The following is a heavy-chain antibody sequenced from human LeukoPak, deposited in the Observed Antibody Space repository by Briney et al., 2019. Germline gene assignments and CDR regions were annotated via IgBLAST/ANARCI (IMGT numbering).Heavy chain of an antibody. J-gene: IGHJ6*03. CDR3: AKDISSSPRYMDV. CDR1: GFTFDDYA. CDR2: ISWNSGSI. Sequence: GGSLRLSCEASGFTFDDYARHWVRQAPGKGLEGVLGISWNSGSIGYADSVKGRFTISRDNAKNSLYLQMNSLRAEDMALYYCAKDISSSPRYMDVWGKGTTVTVSS. D-gene: IGHD6-13*01. V-gene: IGHV3-9*03.